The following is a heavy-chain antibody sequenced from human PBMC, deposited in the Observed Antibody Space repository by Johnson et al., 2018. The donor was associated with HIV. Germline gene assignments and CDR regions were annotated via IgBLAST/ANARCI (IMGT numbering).Heavy chain of an antibody. V-gene: IGHV3-20*04. Sequence: VQLVESGGGLVQPGRSLRLSCAAFGFTFDDYGMSWVRQAPEKGLEWVSGINWNGGSTGYADSVKGRFNISRDNAKNSLFLQMNSLRAEDTAVYYCARPRVSSGRHGAFDIWGQGTMVTVSS. J-gene: IGHJ3*02. CDR1: GFTFDDYG. D-gene: IGHD3-22*01. CDR2: INWNGGST. CDR3: ARPRVSSGRHGAFDI.